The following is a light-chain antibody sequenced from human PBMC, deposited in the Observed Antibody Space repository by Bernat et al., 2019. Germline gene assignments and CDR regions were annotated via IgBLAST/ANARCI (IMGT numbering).Light chain of an antibody. V-gene: IGLV2-8*01. CDR2: EVS. Sequence: QSALTQPPSASGSPGQSVTISCTGTSSDVGGYNYVSWYQQHPGKAPKLMIYEVSKRPSVVPDRFYDSKSGNTASLTVSGLQAEDEADYYCSSYAGSNTYVFGTGTKVTVL. J-gene: IGLJ1*01. CDR3: SSYAGSNTYV. CDR1: SSDVGGYNY.